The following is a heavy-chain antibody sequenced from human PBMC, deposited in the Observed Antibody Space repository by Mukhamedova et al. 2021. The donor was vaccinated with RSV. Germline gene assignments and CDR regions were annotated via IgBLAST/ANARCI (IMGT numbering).Heavy chain of an antibody. V-gene: IGHV1-69*10. CDR3: ARSYGGNPGGLDAFDI. Sequence: VGGIIPILGIANYAQKFQGRVTITADKSTSTAYMELSSLRSEDTAVYYCARSYGGNPGGLDAFDIWGQGTMVTVSS. CDR2: IIPILGIA. J-gene: IGHJ3*02. D-gene: IGHD4-23*01.